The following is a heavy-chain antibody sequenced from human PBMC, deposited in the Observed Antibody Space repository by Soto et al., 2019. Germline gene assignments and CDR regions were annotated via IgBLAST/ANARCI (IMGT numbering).Heavy chain of an antibody. CDR3: ARGSGFTHPREEIDGYNSQDYYYGLDV. D-gene: IGHD5-12*01. V-gene: IGHV4-31*03. CDR2: IFYAGDT. J-gene: IGHJ6*02. CDR1: GASIATGAFY. Sequence: VQLEESGPGLLKPSQTLSLTCTVSGASIATGAFYWSWIRLQSGKGPEWIGSIFYAGDTYYNPSLKSRVSISVETSKNQLSLKRSSVTAADTAVYYCARGSGFTHPREEIDGYNSQDYYYGLDVWGQGTTVTVSS.